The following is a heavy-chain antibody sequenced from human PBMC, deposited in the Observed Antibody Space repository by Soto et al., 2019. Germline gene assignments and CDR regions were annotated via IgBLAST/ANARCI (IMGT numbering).Heavy chain of an antibody. CDR3: ARSRAARDLLWFGEGGSTYYYGMDV. CDR1: GYTFTSYG. J-gene: IGHJ6*02. Sequence: QVQLVQSGAEVKKPGASVKVSCKASGYTFTSYGISWVRQAPGQGLEWMGWISAYNGNTNYAQKLQGRVTMTTDTSTSTAYMELRSLRSDDTAVYYCARSRAARDLLWFGEGGSTYYYGMDVWGQGTTVTVSS. D-gene: IGHD3-10*01. CDR2: ISAYNGNT. V-gene: IGHV1-18*04.